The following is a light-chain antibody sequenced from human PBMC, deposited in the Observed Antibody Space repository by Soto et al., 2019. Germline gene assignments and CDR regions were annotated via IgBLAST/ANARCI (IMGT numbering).Light chain of an antibody. V-gene: IGKV1-8*01. CDR2: AAS. CDR3: LQDHNYQWT. Sequence: AIRMTQSPSSLSASTGDRVTITCRASQGISSYLAWYQQKPGKAPKLLIYAASTLRSGVPSRFSGSGSGTDFTLTISCLQSEDFATYYCLQDHNYQWTFGQGTKVDTK. CDR1: QGISSY. J-gene: IGKJ2*02.